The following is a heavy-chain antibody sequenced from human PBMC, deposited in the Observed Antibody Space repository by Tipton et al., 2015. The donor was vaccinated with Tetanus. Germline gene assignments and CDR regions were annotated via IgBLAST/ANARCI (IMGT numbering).Heavy chain of an antibody. CDR1: GGSVSSMSYY. D-gene: IGHD4-23*01. CDR2: IYYSGSA. Sequence: TLSLTCAVSGGSVSSMSYYWDWIRQPPGKGLEWIGYIYYSGSAYYNPSLKSRVTISIDTSKNQFSLKLSSVTAADTAVYYCGRVPVDDGAKGGNIDYWGQGTQVTVSS. CDR3: GRVPVDDGAKGGNIDY. J-gene: IGHJ4*02. V-gene: IGHV4-31*11.